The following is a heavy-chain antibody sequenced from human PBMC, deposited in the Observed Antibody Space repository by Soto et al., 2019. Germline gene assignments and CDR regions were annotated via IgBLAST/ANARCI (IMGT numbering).Heavy chain of an antibody. CDR1: GYTFTSYD. D-gene: IGHD3-16*02. CDR3: ARGVLSAFGGVIVRGFDY. Sequence: QVQLVQSGAEVKKPGASVKVSCKASGYTFTSYDINWVRQATGQGLEWMGWMNPNSGNTGYAQKFQGRVTMTRNTSTSTAYLELSSLRSEDTAVYYCARGVLSAFGGVIVRGFDYWGQGTLVTVSS. J-gene: IGHJ4*02. CDR2: MNPNSGNT. V-gene: IGHV1-8*01.